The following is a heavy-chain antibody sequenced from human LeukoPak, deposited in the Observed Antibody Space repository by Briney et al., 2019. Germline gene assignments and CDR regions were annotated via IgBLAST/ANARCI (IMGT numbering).Heavy chain of an antibody. CDR3: ARLNSGAHDY. J-gene: IGHJ4*02. V-gene: IGHV5-51*01. Sequence: GESLKISCKGSGYTFTSYWIGWVRQMPGKGLEWMGLIYPGDSDTRYSPSFEGQVTISADKSISTAYLQWSSLKASDTAMYYRARLNSGAHDYWGQGTLVTVSS. CDR2: IYPGDSDT. CDR1: GYTFTSYW. D-gene: IGHD5-12*01.